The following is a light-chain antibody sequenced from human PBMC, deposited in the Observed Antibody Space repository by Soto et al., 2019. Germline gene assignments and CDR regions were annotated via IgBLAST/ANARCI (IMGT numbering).Light chain of an antibody. V-gene: IGKV3-20*01. Sequence: EIVLTQSPCTLSLSPGDTATLSCRASQSVYSTYLAWYQHKVGQAPRLLIYGSSTRATGIPDRFSGSGSGTDFTLTIRRLEPEDFAVYYCQQYGSSPSTFGQGTKVEVK. CDR3: QQYGSSPST. CDR1: QSVYSTY. CDR2: GSS. J-gene: IGKJ1*01.